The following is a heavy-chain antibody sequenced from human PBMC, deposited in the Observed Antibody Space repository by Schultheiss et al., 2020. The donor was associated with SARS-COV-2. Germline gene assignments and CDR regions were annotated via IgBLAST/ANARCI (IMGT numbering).Heavy chain of an antibody. Sequence: SETLSLTCTVSGGSISSSSYYWGWIRQPPGKGLEWIGSIYYSGNTYYNPSLKSRVTISIDTSKNQFSLKLSSVTAADTAVYYCARGKLLRHFDYWGQGSLVTVSS. V-gene: IGHV4-39*01. CDR2: IYYSGNT. CDR3: ARGKLLRHFDY. CDR1: GGSISSSSYY. J-gene: IGHJ4*02. D-gene: IGHD6-6*01.